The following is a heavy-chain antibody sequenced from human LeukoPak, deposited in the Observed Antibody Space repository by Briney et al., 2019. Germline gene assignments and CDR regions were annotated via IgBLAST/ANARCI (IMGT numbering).Heavy chain of an antibody. J-gene: IGHJ4*02. CDR2: ISSSSSYI. CDR1: GFTFSSYS. V-gene: IGHV3-21*01. D-gene: IGHD2-2*01. CDR3: ARDQIVVVPAAVDY. Sequence: GGSLRLSCAASGFTFSSYSMNWVRQAPGKGLEWVSSISSSSSYIYYAGSVKGRFTISRDNAKNSLYLQMNGLRAEDTAVYYCARDQIVVVPAAVDYWGQGTLVTVSS.